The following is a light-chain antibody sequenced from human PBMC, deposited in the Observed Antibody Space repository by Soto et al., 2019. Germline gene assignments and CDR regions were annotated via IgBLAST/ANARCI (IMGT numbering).Light chain of an antibody. V-gene: IGLV1-51*02. CDR2: ENN. J-gene: IGLJ3*02. Sequence: QSVLTQPPSVSAAPGPKVTISCSGSSSNIGINYVSWYQQLPGTAPKLLIYENNKGPSGIPDRFSGSKSDTSATLGITGLQTGDEADYFCGTWDSSLSAWVFGGGTKLTVL. CDR1: SSNIGINY. CDR3: GTWDSSLSAWV.